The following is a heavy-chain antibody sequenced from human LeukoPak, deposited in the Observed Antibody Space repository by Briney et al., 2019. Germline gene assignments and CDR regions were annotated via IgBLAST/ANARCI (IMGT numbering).Heavy chain of an antibody. J-gene: IGHJ6*02. CDR1: GYTFTSYD. CDR3: ARGVDWGISYYYYGMDV. Sequence: ASVKVSCNASGYTFTSYDINWVRQATGQGLEWMGWMNPNSGNTGYAQKFQGRVTMTRNTSISTAYMELSSLRSEDTAVYYCARGVDWGISYYYYGMDVWGQGTTVTVSS. CDR2: MNPNSGNT. D-gene: IGHD7-27*01. V-gene: IGHV1-8*01.